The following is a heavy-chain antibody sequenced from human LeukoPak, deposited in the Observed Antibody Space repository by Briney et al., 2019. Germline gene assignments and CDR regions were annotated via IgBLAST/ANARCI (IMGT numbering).Heavy chain of an antibody. CDR3: ATKVAGTSHFSY. Sequence: GGSLRLSCAASGLSISDYEMNWVRQAPGKGLEWISYISSSGSAIQHADSVKGRFAISRDSAKNSLYLEMTSLRAEDTAVYYCATKVAGTSHFSYWGQGTLVTVSS. CDR2: ISSSGSAI. D-gene: IGHD6-19*01. J-gene: IGHJ4*02. CDR1: GLSISDYE. V-gene: IGHV3-48*03.